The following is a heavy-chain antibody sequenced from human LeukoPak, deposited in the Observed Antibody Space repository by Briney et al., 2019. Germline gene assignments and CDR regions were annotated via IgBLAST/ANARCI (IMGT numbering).Heavy chain of an antibody. J-gene: IGHJ5*02. CDR2: ISYSGST. V-gene: IGHV4-59*08. CDR3: ARNIVGATIGWFDP. CDR1: GASISSYY. Sequence: SETRSLTCTVSGASISSYYWSWIRQPPGKGLEWIGYISYSGSTNYNPSLKSRVTISVDTSKNQFSLKLSSVTAADTAVYYCARNIVGATIGWFDPWGQGTLVTVSS. D-gene: IGHD1-26*01.